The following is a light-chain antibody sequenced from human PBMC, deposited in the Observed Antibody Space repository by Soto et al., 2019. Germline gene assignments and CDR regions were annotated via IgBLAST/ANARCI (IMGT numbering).Light chain of an antibody. V-gene: IGLV2-14*01. J-gene: IGLJ1*01. CDR2: EVD. CDR3: SSYAPGSTYL. CDR1: SSDVGFYNY. Sequence: QSVLTQPASVSGSPGQSITISCTGTSSDVGFYNYVSWYQQQHPGKAPKLMIYEVDNRPSGVSIRFSGSKSGNTASLTISGLLAEDEADYYCSSYAPGSTYLFGNATKVTV.